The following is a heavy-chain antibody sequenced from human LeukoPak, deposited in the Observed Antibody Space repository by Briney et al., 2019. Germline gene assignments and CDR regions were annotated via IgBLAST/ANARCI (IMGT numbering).Heavy chain of an antibody. CDR2: ISSSGSTI. CDR1: GFTFSSYE. J-gene: IGHJ4*02. V-gene: IGHV3-48*03. D-gene: IGHD1-26*01. Sequence: GGSLRLSCAASGFTFSSYEMNWVRQAPGKGLEWVSYISSSGSTIYYADSVKGRFTICRVNAKNSLYLQMNSLRAEDTAVYYCACLIVGATPSFDYWGEGTLVTVSS. CDR3: ACLIVGATPSFDY.